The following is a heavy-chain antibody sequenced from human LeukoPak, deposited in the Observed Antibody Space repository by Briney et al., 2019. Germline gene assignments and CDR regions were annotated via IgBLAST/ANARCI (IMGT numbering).Heavy chain of an antibody. CDR2: IYPGDSDT. J-gene: IGHJ4*02. Sequence: GESLKISCKNFGYSFTTYWIAWVRPMPGKGLEWMGIIYPGDSDTRYSPSFQGQVTISADKSISTAYLQWTSLKASDSAMYYCARVLIRGDEIDYWGQGTLVTVSS. D-gene: IGHD2-21*01. V-gene: IGHV5-51*01. CDR1: GYSFTTYW. CDR3: ARVLIRGDEIDY.